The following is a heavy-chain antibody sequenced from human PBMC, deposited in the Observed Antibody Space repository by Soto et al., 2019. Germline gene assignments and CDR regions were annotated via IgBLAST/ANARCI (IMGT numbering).Heavy chain of an antibody. Sequence: QITLKESGPSLLEPTQTLTLTCTFSGFSLDTTGVGVGWLRQSPGKALEWLSLIYWDDDKRYRASPRSSLTIARDTSKNQVVLTMTNVQPADTATYYCAHLDHCRGSTCYTGLSDYFDYGGQGTLVTVSS. CDR1: GFSLDTTGVG. CDR2: IYWDDDK. V-gene: IGHV2-5*02. D-gene: IGHD2-2*01. J-gene: IGHJ4*02. CDR3: AHLDHCRGSTCYTGLSDYFDY.